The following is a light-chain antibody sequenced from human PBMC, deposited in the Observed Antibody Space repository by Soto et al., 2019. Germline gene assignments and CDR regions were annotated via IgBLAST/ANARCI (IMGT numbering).Light chain of an antibody. J-gene: IGKJ1*01. Sequence: EIVMTQSPATLSVSPGERATLSCRASQSVSSNLDWYQQKPGQAPRLLIYGASTRATGIPARFSGSGSGTELTLTISSLQSKDFAVYYCQQYNNWPRWTFGQGTKVEIK. CDR3: QQYNNWPRWT. CDR1: QSVSSN. V-gene: IGKV3-15*01. CDR2: GAS.